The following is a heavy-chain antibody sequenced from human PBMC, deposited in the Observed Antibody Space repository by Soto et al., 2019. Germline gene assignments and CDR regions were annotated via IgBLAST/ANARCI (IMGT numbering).Heavy chain of an antibody. V-gene: IGHV4-4*07. CDR2: IYPSGYT. Sequence: SETLSLTCTVSGDSISSSYWTWIRQPAGKGLEWIGRIYPSGYTTYNPSLKSRLTMSGDTSTNRFSLKLSSVTAADTAVYFCAAFSGAKFGGGNSGGQDDSWGQGTLVTVSS. J-gene: IGHJ4*02. D-gene: IGHD2-21*01. CDR3: AAFSGAKFGGGNSGGQDDS. CDR1: GDSISSSY.